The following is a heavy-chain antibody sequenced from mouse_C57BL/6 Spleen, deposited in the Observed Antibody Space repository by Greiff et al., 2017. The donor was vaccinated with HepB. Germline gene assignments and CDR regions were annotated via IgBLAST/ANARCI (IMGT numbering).Heavy chain of an antibody. Sequence: EVQRVESGGDLVKPGGSLKLSCAASGFTFSSYGMSWVRQTPDKRLEWVATISSGGSYTYYPDSVKGRFTISRDNAKNTLYLQMSSLKSEDTAMYYCARREGSFAYWGQGTLVTVSA. CDR1: GFTFSSYG. CDR2: ISSGGSYT. CDR3: ARREGSFAY. V-gene: IGHV5-6*01. J-gene: IGHJ3*01.